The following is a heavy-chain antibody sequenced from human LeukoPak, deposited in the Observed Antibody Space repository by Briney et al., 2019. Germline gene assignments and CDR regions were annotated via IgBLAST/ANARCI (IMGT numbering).Heavy chain of an antibody. J-gene: IGHJ6*02. CDR2: ISSSSSYI. CDR3: ARDGYYYDSSGYSVYYYGMDV. V-gene: IGHV3-21*01. CDR1: GFTFSSYS. Sequence: PGGSLRLSCAASGFTFSSYSMNWVRQAPGKGLEWVSSISSSSSYIYYADSVKGRFTISRDNAKNSLYLQMNSLRAEDTAVYYCARDGYYYDSSGYSVYYYGMDVWGQGTTVTVSS. D-gene: IGHD3-22*01.